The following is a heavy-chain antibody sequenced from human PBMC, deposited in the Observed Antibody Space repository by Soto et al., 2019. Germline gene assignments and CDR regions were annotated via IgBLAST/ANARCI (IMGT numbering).Heavy chain of an antibody. CDR3: ARVRERWFTYWYFDL. CDR2: IYYSGST. CDR1: GGSISYYY. Sequence: SETLSLTCTVSGGSISYYYWSWIRQPPGKGLEYIGYIYYSGSTNYNPSHKSRVTMSVDTSKNQFSLRLSSVTAADTAVYYCARVRERWFTYWYFDLWGRGTLVTVSS. J-gene: IGHJ2*01. D-gene: IGHD1-26*01. V-gene: IGHV4-59*01.